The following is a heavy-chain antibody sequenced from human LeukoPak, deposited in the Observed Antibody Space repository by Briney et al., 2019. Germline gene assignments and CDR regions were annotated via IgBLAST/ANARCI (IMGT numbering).Heavy chain of an antibody. CDR3: ATTPGKLWFGELSR. D-gene: IGHD3-10*01. CDR1: GGTFSSYA. J-gene: IGHJ4*02. CDR2: IIPIFDTA. V-gene: IGHV1-69*01. Sequence: SVKVSCKASGGTFSSYAISWVRQAPGQGLEWMGGIIPIFDTANYAQRFQGRVTITADESTSTAYMELSSLKSEDTAVYYCATTPGKLWFGELSRWGQGALVTVSS.